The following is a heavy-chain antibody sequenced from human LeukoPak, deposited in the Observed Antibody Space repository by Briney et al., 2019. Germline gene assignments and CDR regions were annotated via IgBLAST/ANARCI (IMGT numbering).Heavy chain of an antibody. CDR1: GFTFNIYA. Sequence: GGSLRLSCAASGFTFNIYAMNWVRQAPGKGLEWVSVISNSGGGTYYADSVKGRFTISRDNSKNTPYLQMNSLRAEDTAVYYCAKRAFGSERHLDYWGQGTLVTVSS. CDR3: AKRAFGSERHLDY. CDR2: ISNSGGGT. D-gene: IGHD3-10*01. V-gene: IGHV3-23*01. J-gene: IGHJ4*02.